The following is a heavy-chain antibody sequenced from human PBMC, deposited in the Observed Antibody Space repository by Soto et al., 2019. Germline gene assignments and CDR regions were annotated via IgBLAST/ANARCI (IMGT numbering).Heavy chain of an antibody. CDR1: GLTFSSCS. J-gene: IGHJ5*02. D-gene: IGHD6-13*01. Sequence: PGGSLRLSCAASGLTFSSCSRNWVRQAPGKGLEWVSFIGTLRNTMYYADSVRGRFTISRDNSKNTLYLQMNSLRAEDTVVYSCARSRVAAVDPWGQGTLVTVSS. CDR3: ARSRVAAVDP. V-gene: IGHV3-48*01. CDR2: IGTLRNTM.